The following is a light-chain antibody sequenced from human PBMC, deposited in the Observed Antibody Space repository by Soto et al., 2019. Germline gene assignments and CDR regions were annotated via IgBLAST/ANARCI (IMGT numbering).Light chain of an antibody. CDR2: GVS. CDR3: QQYNSYS. J-gene: IGKJ1*01. Sequence: DIQMTQTPSSLSASVGDRVTITCRASQGIRNDLGWYQQKPGKAPKLLIYGVSSLESGVPSRFSGSGSGTEFTLTISSLQPDDFATYYCQQYNSYSFGQGTKVDIK. V-gene: IGKV1-17*01. CDR1: QGIRND.